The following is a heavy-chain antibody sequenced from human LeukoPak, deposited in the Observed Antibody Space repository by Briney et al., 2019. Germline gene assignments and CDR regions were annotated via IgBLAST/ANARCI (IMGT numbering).Heavy chain of an antibody. J-gene: IGHJ4*02. V-gene: IGHV3-30*02. CDR2: IRYDGSDK. D-gene: IGHD1-26*01. CDR3: AKDSWEVGATSEIDY. CDR1: GFTFSSYG. Sequence: GGSLRLSCAASGFTFSSYGMHWVRQAPGKGPEWVAFIRYDGSDKYYADSLKGRFTISRDNSKNTLYLQMNSLRAEDTAVYYCAKDSWEVGATSEIDYWGQGTLVTVSS.